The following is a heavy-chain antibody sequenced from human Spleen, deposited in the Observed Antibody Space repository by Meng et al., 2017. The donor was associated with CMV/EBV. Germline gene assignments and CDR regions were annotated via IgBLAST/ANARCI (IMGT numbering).Heavy chain of an antibody. CDR3: ARPRAGQTGWFDP. CDR1: GGSISSGDYY. CDR2: IYYSGST. J-gene: IGHJ5*02. V-gene: IGHV4-30-4*08. Sequence: AHVQESGPGLGKPSQTLSLTCTGSGGSISSGDYYWSWIRQPPGKGLEWIGYIYYSGSTYYNPSLKSRVTISVDTSKNQFSLKLSSVTAADTAVYYCARPRAGQTGWFDPWGQGTLVTVSS. D-gene: IGHD3-10*01.